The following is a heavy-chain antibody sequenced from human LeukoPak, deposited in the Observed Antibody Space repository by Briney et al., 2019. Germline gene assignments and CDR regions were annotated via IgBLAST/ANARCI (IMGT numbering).Heavy chain of an antibody. CDR1: GVSISTSNYY. CDR3: ARQGGWGGAASPFEY. V-gene: IGHV4-39*01. Sequence: SETLSLTCGVSGVSISTSNYYWGWIRQPPGKGLEWIGSLYYRGSTYYNPSLKSRVTMSVDTSKNQFSLKLSSVTAADTAMFYCARQGGWGGAASPFEYWGQGILVTVSS. J-gene: IGHJ4*02. CDR2: LYYRGST. D-gene: IGHD1-26*01.